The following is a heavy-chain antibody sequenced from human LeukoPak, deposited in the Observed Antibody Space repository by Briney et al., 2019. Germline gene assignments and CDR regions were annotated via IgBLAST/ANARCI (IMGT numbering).Heavy chain of an antibody. J-gene: IGHJ6*02. CDR1: GGSISSYY. CDR3: ARDSGYSGYDYMDV. V-gene: IGHV4-4*07. Sequence: SETLSLTCTVSGGSISSYYWGSVRQPAGRGLEWVGRIYTSGSINYNPSLKSRVTMSVDTSKNQFSLKLSSVTAADTAVYYCARDSGYSGYDYMDVWGQGTTVTVSS. D-gene: IGHD5-12*01. CDR2: IYTSGSI.